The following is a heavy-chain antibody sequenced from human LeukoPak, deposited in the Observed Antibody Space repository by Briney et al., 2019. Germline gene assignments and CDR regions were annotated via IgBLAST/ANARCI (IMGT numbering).Heavy chain of an antibody. CDR2: ISGSGGST. V-gene: IGHV3-23*01. CDR3: AKLVTGVYYFDY. D-gene: IGHD4-23*01. J-gene: IGHJ4*02. CDR1: GFTFSSYA. Sequence: GGSLRLSCAASGFTFSSYAMSWVRQAPGKGLERVSAISGSGGSTYYADSVKGRFTISRDNSKNTLYLQMNSLRAEDTAVYYCAKLVTGVYYFDYWGQGTLVTVSS.